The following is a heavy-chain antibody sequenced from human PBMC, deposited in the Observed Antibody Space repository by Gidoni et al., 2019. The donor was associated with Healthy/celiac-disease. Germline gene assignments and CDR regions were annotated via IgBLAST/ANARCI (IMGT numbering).Heavy chain of an antibody. V-gene: IGHV1-69*01. CDR2: IIPIFGTA. Sequence: QVQLVQSGAEVKKPGSSVRVSCKASGGTFSSYAISRVRQAPGQGLEWMGGIIPIFGTANYAQKFQGRVTITADESTSTAYMELSSLRSEDTAVYYCASAIGEGYCSGGSCYPPQFDYWGQGTLVTVSS. CDR3: ASAIGEGYCSGGSCYPPQFDY. D-gene: IGHD2-15*01. CDR1: GGTFSSYA. J-gene: IGHJ4*02.